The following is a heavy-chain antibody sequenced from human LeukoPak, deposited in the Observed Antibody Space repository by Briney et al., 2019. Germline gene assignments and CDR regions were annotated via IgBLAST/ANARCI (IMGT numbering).Heavy chain of an antibody. D-gene: IGHD2-15*01. CDR2: IYTSGST. V-gene: IGHV4-4*07. Sequence: SETLSLTCAVSGGSISSYYWSWIRQPAGKGLEWIGRIYTSGSTNYNPSLKSRVTMSVDTSKNQFSLKLSSVTAADTAVYYCARDLGVSRRDCSGGSCYSIYYYMDVWGKGTTVTISS. CDR3: ARDLGVSRRDCSGGSCYSIYYYMDV. CDR1: GGSISSYY. J-gene: IGHJ6*03.